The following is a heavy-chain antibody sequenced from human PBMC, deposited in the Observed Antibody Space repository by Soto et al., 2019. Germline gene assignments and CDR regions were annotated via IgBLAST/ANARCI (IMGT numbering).Heavy chain of an antibody. D-gene: IGHD3-10*01. CDR3: AKDRRAGFYVSGTYYNV. Sequence: GGSLRLSCAASGFTVSSNYMSWVRQAPGKGLEWVSVIYSGGSTYYADSVKGRFTISRDNSKNTLYLQMNSLGAEDTAVYYCAKDRRAGFYVSGTYYNVWGQGIQVTVSS. CDR2: IYSGGST. CDR1: GFTVSSNY. V-gene: IGHV3-53*01. J-gene: IGHJ4*02.